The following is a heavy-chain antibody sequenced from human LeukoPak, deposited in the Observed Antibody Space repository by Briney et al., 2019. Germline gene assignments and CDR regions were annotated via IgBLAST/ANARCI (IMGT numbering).Heavy chain of an antibody. J-gene: IGHJ4*02. CDR3: ARAVGSFDWLPLFDY. Sequence: PSENLSLTCTVSGGSTSSSSYSWGWIRQPPGKGLEWIGNIYYSGSTYYNPSLKSRVTISVDTSKNQFYLKLSSVTAADTAVYYCARAVGSFDWLPLFDYWGQGTLVTVSS. V-gene: IGHV4-39*07. CDR2: IYYSGST. D-gene: IGHD3-9*01. CDR1: GGSTSSSSYS.